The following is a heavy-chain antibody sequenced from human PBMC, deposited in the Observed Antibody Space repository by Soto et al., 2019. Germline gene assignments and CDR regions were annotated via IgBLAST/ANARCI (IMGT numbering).Heavy chain of an antibody. CDR2: ISYSGYT. D-gene: IGHD3-9*01. CDR3: ARDLEGIVTGRGAFGS. J-gene: IGHJ3*02. CDR1: GGSIRNDNFY. Sequence: QVQLQESGQGLVKPSQTLSLTCTVSGGSIRNDNFYWSYLRQRPGKGLEWIGYISYSGYTFYHPSLKSRVGISVDPSNNQFSLTLKSVTAADTAVYYCARDLEGIVTGRGAFGSWGRGTLVTVSS. V-gene: IGHV4-31*03.